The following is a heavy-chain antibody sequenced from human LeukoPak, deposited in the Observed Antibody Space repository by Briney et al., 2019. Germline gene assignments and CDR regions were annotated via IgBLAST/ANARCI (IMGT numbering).Heavy chain of an antibody. V-gene: IGHV3-21*01. D-gene: IGHD2-15*01. Sequence: GGSLRLSCAASGFTFSSYSMNWVRQAPGKGLEWVSSISGSSSYIYYADSVKGRFTISRDNAKNSLYLQMNSLRAEDTAVFYCARGYCSGGSCYSAPTDWGQGTLVTVSS. J-gene: IGHJ4*02. CDR2: ISGSSSYI. CDR1: GFTFSSYS. CDR3: ARGYCSGGSCYSAPTD.